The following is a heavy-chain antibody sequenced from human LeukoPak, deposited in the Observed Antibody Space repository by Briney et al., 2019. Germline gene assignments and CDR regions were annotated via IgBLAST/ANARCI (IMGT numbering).Heavy chain of an antibody. D-gene: IGHD6-13*01. CDR2: IDWDDDK. CDR1: GFSLSTSGMC. CDR3: ARVLCIAAAGPDDY. V-gene: IGHV2-70*01. Sequence: SGPTLVNPTQTLTLTCTFSGFSLSTSGMCVSWIRQPPVKALEWLALIDWDDDKYYSTSLKTRLTISKDTSKNQVVLTMTNMDPVDTATYYCARVLCIAAAGPDDYWGQGTLVTVSS. J-gene: IGHJ4*02.